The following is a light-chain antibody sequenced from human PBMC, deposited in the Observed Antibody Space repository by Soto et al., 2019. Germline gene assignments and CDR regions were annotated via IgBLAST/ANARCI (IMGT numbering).Light chain of an antibody. CDR1: NSDVGAYNF. CDR2: EVT. J-gene: IGLJ1*01. Sequence: QSALTQPPSASGSPGQSVTISCTGTNSDVGAYNFVSWYQQHPGKAPKLMIYEVTKRPSGVPDRFSGSKSANTASLTVSGLQAEDEADYYCSSYAGSNNSVFGTGTKLTVL. CDR3: SSYAGSNNSV. V-gene: IGLV2-8*01.